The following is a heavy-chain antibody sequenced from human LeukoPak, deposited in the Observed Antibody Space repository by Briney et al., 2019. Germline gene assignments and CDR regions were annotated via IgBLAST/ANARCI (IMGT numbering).Heavy chain of an antibody. CDR1: GGSFSSYY. CDR3: ARGLNGIDY. J-gene: IGHJ4*02. V-gene: IGHV4-34*01. CDR2: INHSGST. D-gene: IGHD4-17*01. Sequence: SETLSLTCAVYGGSFSSYYWSWIRQPPGKGLEWIGEINHSGSTNYNPSLKSRVTISVDTSKNQFSLKLSSVTAADTAVYYCARGLNGIDYWGQGTLVTVSS.